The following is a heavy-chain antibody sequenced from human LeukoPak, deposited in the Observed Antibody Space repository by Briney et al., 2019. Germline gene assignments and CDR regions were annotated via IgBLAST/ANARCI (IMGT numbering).Heavy chain of an antibody. Sequence: SVKVSCKASGGTFSRYAISWVRQAPGQGLEWMGGIIPIFGTANYAQKFQGRVTITADESTSTAYMELSSLRSEDTAVYYCARDRLTIFYGMDVWGQGTTVTVSS. V-gene: IGHV1-69*13. CDR1: GGTFSRYA. J-gene: IGHJ6*02. D-gene: IGHD3-9*01. CDR2: IIPIFGTA. CDR3: ARDRLTIFYGMDV.